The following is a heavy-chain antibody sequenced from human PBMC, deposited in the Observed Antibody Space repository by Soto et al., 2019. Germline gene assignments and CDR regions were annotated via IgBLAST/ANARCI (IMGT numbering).Heavy chain of an antibody. CDR3: AMEVDSSSTDDRNWLDH. J-gene: IGHJ5*02. V-gene: IGHV3-7*04. CDR2: IKQDGSEK. CDR1: GFTFSSYW. D-gene: IGHD3-22*01. Sequence: PGGSLRLSCAASGFTFSSYWMSWVRQAPGKGLEWVANIKQDGSEKYYVDSVKGRFTISRDNAKNSLYLQMNSLRAEDTAVYYCAMEVDSSSTDDRNWLDHWGQGTLVTVSS.